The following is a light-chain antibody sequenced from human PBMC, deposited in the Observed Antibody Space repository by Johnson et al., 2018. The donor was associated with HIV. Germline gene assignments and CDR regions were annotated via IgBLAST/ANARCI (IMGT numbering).Light chain of an antibody. CDR2: ESN. V-gene: IGLV1-51*02. CDR3: GTWDSSLSAGEYV. Sequence: QSVLTQPPSVSAAPGQRVTISCSGSSFNIGINFVSWYQQVPGTAPKLLICESNKRPSGIPDRFSGSKSGTSATLDITGLQTGGEADYYCGTWDSSLSAGEYVFGTGTRVTVL. J-gene: IGLJ1*01. CDR1: SFNIGINF.